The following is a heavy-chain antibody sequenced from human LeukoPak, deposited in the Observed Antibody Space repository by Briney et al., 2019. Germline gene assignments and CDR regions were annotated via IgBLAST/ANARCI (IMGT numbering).Heavy chain of an antibody. V-gene: IGHV3-74*03. CDR3: AREDPYSEGMDV. D-gene: IGHD3-9*01. CDR1: GFTLSSYW. Sequence: PGGSLRLSCAASGFTLSSYWMHWVRQAPGKGLVWVSRINSVGSSETYADSVKGRFTISRDNAKNTLYVQMNSLRAEDTAVYYCAREDPYSEGMDVWGQGTSVTVSS. CDR2: INSVGSSE. J-gene: IGHJ6*02.